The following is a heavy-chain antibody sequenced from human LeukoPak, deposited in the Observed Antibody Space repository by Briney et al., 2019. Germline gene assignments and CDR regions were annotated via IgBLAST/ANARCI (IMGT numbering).Heavy chain of an antibody. D-gene: IGHD1-26*01. V-gene: IGHV5-51*01. Sequence: GESLKISCKASGYSFTSYWIGWVRQMPGKGLEWMGIIYPGDSDTKYSPSFQGQVTISADKSISTAYLQWSSLRASDTAMYYCARQNQVGYYYYGTDVWGQGTTVTVSS. CDR2: IYPGDSDT. CDR1: GYSFTSYW. J-gene: IGHJ6*02. CDR3: ARQNQVGYYYYGTDV.